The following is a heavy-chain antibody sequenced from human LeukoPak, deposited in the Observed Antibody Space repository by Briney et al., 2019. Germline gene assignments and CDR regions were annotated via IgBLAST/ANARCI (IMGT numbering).Heavy chain of an antibody. CDR2: INHSGST. V-gene: IGHV4-34*01. J-gene: IGHJ4*02. CDR3: ARGRRYCSSTSCYWYYFGY. Sequence: KPSETLSLTCAVYGGSFSGYYWSWIRQPPGKGLEWIGEINHSGSTNSNPSLKSRVTISVATSKNQFSLKLSSVTAADTAVYYCARGRRYCSSTSCYWYYFGYWGQGTLVTVSS. CDR1: GGSFSGYY. D-gene: IGHD2-2*01.